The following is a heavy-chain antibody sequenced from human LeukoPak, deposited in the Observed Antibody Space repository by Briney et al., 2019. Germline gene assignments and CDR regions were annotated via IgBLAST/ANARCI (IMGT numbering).Heavy chain of an antibody. Sequence: SETLSLTCTVSGGSISSSSYYWGWLRQPPGTGLEWIGSIYYSGSTYYNPSLKSRVTISVDTSKNQFSLKLSSVTAADTAVYYCARAYDSRGYYFPGAFDIWGQGTMVTVSS. V-gene: IGHV4-39*01. J-gene: IGHJ3*02. CDR2: IYYSGST. CDR3: ARAYDSRGYYFPGAFDI. D-gene: IGHD3-22*01. CDR1: GGSISSSSYY.